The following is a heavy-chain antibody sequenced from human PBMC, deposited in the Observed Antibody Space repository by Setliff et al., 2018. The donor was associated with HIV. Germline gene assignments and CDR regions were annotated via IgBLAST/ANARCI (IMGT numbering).Heavy chain of an antibody. J-gene: IGHJ6*02. V-gene: IGHV4-4*09. CDR2: IYNSAST. CDR3: ARFQRDILRSYGMDV. CDR1: GDSISTDY. Sequence: PSETLSLTCTVSGDSISTDYWTWIRQPPGKGLEWIGYIYNSASTSYNPSLKSRVTISVDTSKNQFSLKLSSVTAADTAVYYCARFQRDILRSYGMDVWGQGTTVTVSS.